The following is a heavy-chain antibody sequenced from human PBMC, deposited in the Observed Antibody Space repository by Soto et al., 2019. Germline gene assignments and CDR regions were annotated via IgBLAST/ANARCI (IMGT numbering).Heavy chain of an antibody. Sequence: QVQLVESGGGVVQPGGSLRLSCAASGFTFSSYGMHWVRQAPGKGLEWVAVIWYDGSHKYYADSVKGRFTISRDNSKNTLYLQMNSLRAEDTAVYYCARYISNYGMDVWGQGTTVTVSS. V-gene: IGHV3-33*01. CDR1: GFTFSSYG. J-gene: IGHJ6*02. CDR2: IWYDGSHK. CDR3: ARYISNYGMDV.